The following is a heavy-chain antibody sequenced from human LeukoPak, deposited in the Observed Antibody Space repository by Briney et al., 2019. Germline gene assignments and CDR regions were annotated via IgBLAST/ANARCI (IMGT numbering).Heavy chain of an antibody. V-gene: IGHV1-2*02. CDR1: GYTFTSYY. Sequence: GASVKVSCKASGYTFTSYYMHWVRQAPGQGLEWMGWINPNSGGTNYAQKFQGRVTMTRDTSISTAYMELSRLRSDDTAVYYCARGIRGYSYGSWFDPWGQGTLVTVSS. D-gene: IGHD5-18*01. CDR2: INPNSGGT. CDR3: ARGIRGYSYGSWFDP. J-gene: IGHJ5*02.